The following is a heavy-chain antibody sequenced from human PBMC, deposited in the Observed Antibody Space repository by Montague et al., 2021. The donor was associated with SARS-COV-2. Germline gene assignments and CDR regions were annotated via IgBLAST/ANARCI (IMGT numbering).Heavy chain of an antibody. CDR3: AREESGFDYYYGMDV. J-gene: IGHJ6*02. Sequence: SETLSLTCTVSGGSISSYYWSWIRQPPGKGLEWIGYIYYSGSTNYNPSLKSRVTISVDTSKNQFSLKLSSVTAADTAVYYCAREESGFDYYYGMDVWGQGTRVTVSS. CDR2: IYYSGST. V-gene: IGHV4-59*01. CDR1: GGSISSYY. D-gene: IGHD3-3*01.